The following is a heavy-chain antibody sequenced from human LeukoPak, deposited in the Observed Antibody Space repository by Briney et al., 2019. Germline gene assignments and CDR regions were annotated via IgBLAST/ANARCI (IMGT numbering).Heavy chain of an antibody. CDR3: ARGLVDGAGSYYNGWFDP. CDR1: GVSITSGSYY. CDR2: AYTSGST. J-gene: IGHJ5*02. D-gene: IGHD3-10*01. Sequence: MPSETLSLTCTVSGVSITSGSYYWSWIRQSAGKGLEWIGRAYTSGSTKSNPSLKSRVTIAVDTSKNQFSLELSSVTAADTAVYYCARGLVDGAGSYYNGWFDPWGQGTLVTVSS. V-gene: IGHV4-61*02.